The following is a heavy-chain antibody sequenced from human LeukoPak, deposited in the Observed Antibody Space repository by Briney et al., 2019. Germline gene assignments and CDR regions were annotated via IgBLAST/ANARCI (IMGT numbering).Heavy chain of an antibody. D-gene: IGHD2-21*02. CDR2: IRSKANSYAT. CDR3: TSPSPSYCGGDCSSYNWFDP. Sequence: GGTLRLSCAASGFTFSGSAMHWVRQASGKGLEWVGRIRSKANSYATAYAASVKGRFTISRDDSKNTAYLQMNSLKTEDTAVYYCTSPSPSYCGGDCSSYNWFDPWGQGTLVTVSS. V-gene: IGHV3-73*01. CDR1: GFTFSGSA. J-gene: IGHJ5*02.